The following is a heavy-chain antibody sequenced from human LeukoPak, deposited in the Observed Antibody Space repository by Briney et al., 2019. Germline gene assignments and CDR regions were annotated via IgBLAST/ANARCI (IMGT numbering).Heavy chain of an antibody. J-gene: IGHJ4*02. CDR2: ISGGGDST. CDR1: GFTFNNYA. V-gene: IGHV3-23*01. Sequence: GGSLRLSCAASGFTFNNYAMRWVRQAPGKGLEWVSGISGGGDSTFYADSVKGRFTISKDTSKNTLYLQMNSLRAEDTAVYYCAKDNLDYFDYWGQGTLVTVSS. CDR3: AKDNLDYFDY.